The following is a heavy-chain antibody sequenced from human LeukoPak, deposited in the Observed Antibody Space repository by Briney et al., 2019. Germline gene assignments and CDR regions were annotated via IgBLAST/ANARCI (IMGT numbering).Heavy chain of an antibody. CDR2: IKSKTDGGTR. V-gene: IGHV3-15*01. D-gene: IGHD4/OR15-4a*01. Sequence: PGGSLRLSCAVSGFTSSNAWMSWVRQAPGKGLEWVGRIKSKTDGGTRVYAAPVKGRFTISRDDSKNTLYLQMNSLKTEDTAVYYCTTFDYAAFLIWGQGTMVTVSS. CDR1: GFTSSNAW. CDR3: TTFDYAAFLI. J-gene: IGHJ3*02.